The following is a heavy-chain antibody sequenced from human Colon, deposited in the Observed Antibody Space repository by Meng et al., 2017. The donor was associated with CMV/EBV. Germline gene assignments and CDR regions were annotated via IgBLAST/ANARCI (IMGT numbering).Heavy chain of an antibody. V-gene: IGHV3-21*01. D-gene: IGHD3-10*01. CDR2: ISSSNSYI. CDR3: ARGGARGSGSGLDY. J-gene: IGHJ4*02. CDR1: GFPFNKNT. Sequence: GGSLRLSCAASGFPFNKNTMNWVRRAPGKGLEWVSSISSSNSYIYYADSVKGRFTISRDNANNSLYLQMNSLRAEDTAVYYCARGGARGSGSGLDYWGQGALVTVSS.